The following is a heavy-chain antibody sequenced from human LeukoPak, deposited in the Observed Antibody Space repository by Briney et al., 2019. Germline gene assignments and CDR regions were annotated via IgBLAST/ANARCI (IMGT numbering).Heavy chain of an antibody. J-gene: IGHJ4*02. Sequence: GGSLRLSCAASGFTFSDYYMSWIRQAPGKGLEWVSYISSSGSTIYYADPVKGRFTISRDNAKNSLYLQMNSLRAEDTAVYYCARGEGYDSSGYYFSYFDYWGQGTLVTVSS. CDR3: ARGEGYDSSGYYFSYFDY. D-gene: IGHD3-22*01. V-gene: IGHV3-11*01. CDR2: ISSSGSTI. CDR1: GFTFSDYY.